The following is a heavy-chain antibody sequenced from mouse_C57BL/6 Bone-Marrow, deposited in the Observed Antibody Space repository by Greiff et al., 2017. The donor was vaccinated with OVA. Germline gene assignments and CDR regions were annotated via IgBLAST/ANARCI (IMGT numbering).Heavy chain of an antibody. CDR2: INYDGSST. CDR1: GFTFSDYY. J-gene: IGHJ3*01. V-gene: IGHV5-16*01. Sequence: EVQLVESEGGLVQPGSSMKLSCTASGFTFSDYYMAWVRQVPEKGLEWVANINYDGSSTYYLDSLKSRFIISRDTAKNILYLQMSSLKSEDTATYYCARWGDGYWFAYWGQGTLVTVSA. CDR3: ARWGDGYWFAY. D-gene: IGHD2-3*01.